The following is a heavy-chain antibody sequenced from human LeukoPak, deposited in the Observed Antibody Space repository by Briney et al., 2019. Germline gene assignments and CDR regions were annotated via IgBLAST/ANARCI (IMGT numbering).Heavy chain of an antibody. V-gene: IGHV4-39*07. CDR1: SGSISTSNYY. CDR2: IFYSGST. D-gene: IGHD3-9*01. J-gene: IGHJ4*02. CDR3: ARTYYDIFGFDY. Sequence: SETLSLTCTVSSGSISTSNYYWGWVRQPPGKALEWIGNIFYSGSTYYSPSLKSRVTISLDTSRNQFSLKLSSVTAADTAVYYCARTYYDIFGFDYWGQGTLVTVSS.